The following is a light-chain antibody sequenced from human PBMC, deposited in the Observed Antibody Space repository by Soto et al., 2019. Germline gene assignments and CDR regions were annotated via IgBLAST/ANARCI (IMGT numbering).Light chain of an antibody. V-gene: IGKV3-20*01. CDR2: GTS. Sequence: PGDRATLSCRASQSLSVSSLAWYQQRPGQAPRLLIYGTSTRATGIPDRFSGSGSGTDVTLTISRLEPEDFAVYYCQQYVTTPITFGQGTRLEIK. CDR3: QQYVTTPIT. J-gene: IGKJ5*01. CDR1: QSLSVSS.